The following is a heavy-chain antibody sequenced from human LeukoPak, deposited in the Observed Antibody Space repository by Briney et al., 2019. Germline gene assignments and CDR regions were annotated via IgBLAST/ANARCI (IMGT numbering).Heavy chain of an antibody. D-gene: IGHD4-17*01. Sequence: GGSLRLSCAASGFTFSSYAMSWVRQAPGKGLEWVSAISGSGGSTYYADSVKGRFTISRDNSNNPLYLQMTSLRADDTAVYYCAKDPPTVWGYYFDYWGQGTLVTVSS. J-gene: IGHJ4*02. CDR1: GFTFSSYA. CDR2: ISGSGGST. CDR3: AKDPPTVWGYYFDY. V-gene: IGHV3-23*01.